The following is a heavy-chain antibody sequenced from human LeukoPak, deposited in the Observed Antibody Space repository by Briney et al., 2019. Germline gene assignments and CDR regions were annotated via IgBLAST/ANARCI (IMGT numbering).Heavy chain of an antibody. CDR2: IKQDGSEK. J-gene: IGHJ4*02. V-gene: IGHV3-7*04. CDR3: ARGRSGYYYFPYYFDY. D-gene: IGHD3-22*01. CDR1: GFTFSSYW. Sequence: PGGSLRLPCAASGFTFSSYWMSWVRQAPGKGLEWVANIKQDGSEKYYVDSVKGRFTISRDNAKNSLYLQMNSLRAEDTAVYYCARGRSGYYYFPYYFDYWGQGTLVTVSS.